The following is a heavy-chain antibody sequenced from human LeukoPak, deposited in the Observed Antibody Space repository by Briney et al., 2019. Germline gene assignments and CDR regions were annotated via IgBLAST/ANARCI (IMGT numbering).Heavy chain of an antibody. Sequence: SETLSLTCTVSRGSIRNYYWSWIRQPPGKGLEWIGYIYHSGSANYNPSLKSRVTMSIDTSKDQFSLELKSVTATDTAVYYCAGGTLPRLGYWGQGILVTVSS. V-gene: IGHV4-4*09. CDR1: RGSIRNYY. CDR3: AGGTLPRLGY. J-gene: IGHJ4*02. D-gene: IGHD1-26*01. CDR2: IYHSGSA.